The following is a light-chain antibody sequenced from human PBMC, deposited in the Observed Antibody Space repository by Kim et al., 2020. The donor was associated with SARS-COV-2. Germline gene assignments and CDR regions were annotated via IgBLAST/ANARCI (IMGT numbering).Light chain of an antibody. CDR2: QHN. CDR1: KLGDKY. CDR3: QAWDSSTVL. J-gene: IGLJ2*01. V-gene: IGLV3-1*01. Sequence: SYELTQPPSVSVSPGQTAYITCSGDKLGDKYACWYQQKPGQSPVLVIYQHNKRPSGIPERFSGSNSGNTATLTISGTQAMDEADYYCQAWDSSTVLFGGGTQLTVL.